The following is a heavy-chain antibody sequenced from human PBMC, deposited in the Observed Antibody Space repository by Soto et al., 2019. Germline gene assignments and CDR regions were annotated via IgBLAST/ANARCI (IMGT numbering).Heavy chain of an antibody. J-gene: IGHJ4*02. V-gene: IGHV1-8*01. CDR3: EVTTGY. Sequence: QVQVVQSRAEVKKPGASVKVSCKASGYTFTDYDINWVRQASGQGLEYMGWMSPESGNTGYAPQFQGRVTMTRNTSISKAYMELSSLRYEDTAVYYCEVTTGYWGQGTKVTVSS. D-gene: IGHD2-21*02. CDR1: GYTFTDYD. CDR2: MSPESGNT.